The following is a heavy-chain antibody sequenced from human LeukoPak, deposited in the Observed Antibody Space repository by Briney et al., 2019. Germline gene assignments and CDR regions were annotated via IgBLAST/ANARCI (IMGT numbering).Heavy chain of an antibody. CDR3: ARDWIPPTQATVTTTPFDY. J-gene: IGHJ4*02. V-gene: IGHV1-69*04. D-gene: IGHD4-17*01. CDR1: GYTFTSYA. Sequence: SVKVSCKASGYTFTSYAISWVRQAPGQGLEWMGRIIPILGIANYAQKFQGRVTITADKSTSTAYMELSSLRSDDTAVYYCARDWIPPTQATVTTTPFDYWGQGTLVTVSS. CDR2: IIPILGIA.